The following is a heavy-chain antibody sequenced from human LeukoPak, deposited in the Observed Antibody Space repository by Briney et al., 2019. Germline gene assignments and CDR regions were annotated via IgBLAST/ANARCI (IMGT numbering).Heavy chain of an antibody. V-gene: IGHV1-2*02. CDR3: ASEEFYDFCPNY. CDR1: GYTFTGYY. CDR2: INPNSGGT. J-gene: IGHJ4*02. Sequence: GASVKVSCKASGYTFTGYYVHWVRQAPGQGLEWMGWINPNSGGTNYAQKFQGRVTMTRDTSISTVYMELSRLRSDDTAVYYCASEEFYDFCPNYWGQGTLVTVSS. D-gene: IGHD3-3*01.